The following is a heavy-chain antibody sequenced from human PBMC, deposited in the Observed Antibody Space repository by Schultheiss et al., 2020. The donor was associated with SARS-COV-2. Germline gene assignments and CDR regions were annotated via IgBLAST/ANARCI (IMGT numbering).Heavy chain of an antibody. Sequence: GESLKISCKGSGYSFTSYWIGWVRQMPGKGLEWMGIIYPSDSDTRYSPSFQGQVTISVDKSISTAYLQWSSLKASDTAMYYCARQVWHHIQGPNDYWGQGTLVTVSS. J-gene: IGHJ4*02. CDR2: IYPSDSDT. V-gene: IGHV5-51*01. D-gene: IGHD1-14*01. CDR3: ARQVWHHIQGPNDY. CDR1: GYSFTSYW.